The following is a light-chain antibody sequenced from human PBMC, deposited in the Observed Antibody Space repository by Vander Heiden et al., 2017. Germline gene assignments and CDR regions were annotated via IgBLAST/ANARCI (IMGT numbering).Light chain of an antibody. J-gene: IGKJ1*01. CDR3: QQYNSYSWT. CDR2: KAS. V-gene: IGKV1-5*03. Sequence: DIQMTQSPSTLSASVGDRVTITCRASTSISSWLAWYQQKPGNAPKLLIYKASNLEPGVPSRFSGSGSGTEFTLTISSLQPDDCATYYCQQYNSYSWTFGQGTKVEIK. CDR1: TSISSW.